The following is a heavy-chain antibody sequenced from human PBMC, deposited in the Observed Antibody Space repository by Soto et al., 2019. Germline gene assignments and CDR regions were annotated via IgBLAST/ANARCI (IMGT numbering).Heavy chain of an antibody. V-gene: IGHV3-33*01. J-gene: IGHJ4*02. CDR3: AAATTWNFHFHY. Sequence: QVQLVASGGGVVQPGTSLRLSCAASGFTISTHGMHWVRQAPGKGLEWVANIWYDGSNKFYADSVKGRFTISKDNSKNTLYVQMNSLRAEETAVYYCAAATTWNFHFHYWGQGTQVTVSS. CDR1: GFTISTHG. D-gene: IGHD1-7*01. CDR2: IWYDGSNK.